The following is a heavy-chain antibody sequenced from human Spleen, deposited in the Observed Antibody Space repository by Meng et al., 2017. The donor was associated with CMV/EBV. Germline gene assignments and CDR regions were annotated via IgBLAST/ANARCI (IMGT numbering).Heavy chain of an antibody. CDR3: AKWGISTADY. J-gene: IGHJ4*02. CDR1: GFTFSSYA. D-gene: IGHD1-26*01. Sequence: QVQLVESGGGVVQPGRSLRLSCAASGFTFSSYAMHWVRQAPGKGLEWVAVISYDGSNKYYADSVKGRFTISRDNSKNTLYLQMNSLRAEDTAVYYCAKWGISTADYWGQGTLVTVSS. CDR2: ISYDGSNK. V-gene: IGHV3-30-3*01.